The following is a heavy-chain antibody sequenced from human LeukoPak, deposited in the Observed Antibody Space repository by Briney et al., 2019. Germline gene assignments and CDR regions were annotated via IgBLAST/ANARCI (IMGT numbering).Heavy chain of an antibody. CDR3: ARGGGGNSGYGAFDI. V-gene: IGHV3-53*01. CDR2: IYSGGST. J-gene: IGHJ3*02. Sequence: PGGSLRLSCAASGFTVSSTYMNWVRQAPGRGLEWVSIIYSGGSTYYADSVKGRFTISRDNSKNTLYLQMNSLRAEDTAVYYCARGGGGNSGYGAFDIWGQGTMVTVSS. D-gene: IGHD5-12*01. CDR1: GFTVSSTY.